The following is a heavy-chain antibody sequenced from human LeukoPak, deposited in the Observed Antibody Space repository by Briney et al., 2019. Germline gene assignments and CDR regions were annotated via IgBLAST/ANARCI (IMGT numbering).Heavy chain of an antibody. V-gene: IGHV3-23*01. CDR2: ISGSGGST. CDR1: GFTFSSYA. J-gene: IGHJ4*02. D-gene: IGHD2-15*01. Sequence: TGGSLRLSCAASGFTFSSYAMSWVRQAPGKGLEWVSAISGSGGSTYYADSVKGRFTISRDNSKNTVYLQMNSLSTEDTAMYYCARDQSSGGRWLDYWGRGTLVTVSS. CDR3: ARDQSSGGRWLDY.